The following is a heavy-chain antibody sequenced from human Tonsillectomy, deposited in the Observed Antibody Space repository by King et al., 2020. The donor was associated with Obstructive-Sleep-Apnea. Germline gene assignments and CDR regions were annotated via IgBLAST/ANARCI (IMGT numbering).Heavy chain of an antibody. CDR3: ATFSRSTSYAGYSVDY. J-gene: IGHJ4*02. CDR1: GYTLTELS. V-gene: IGHV1-24*01. D-gene: IGHD5-18*01. CDR2: FDPEDGET. Sequence: QLVQSGAEVKKPGASVKVSCKVSGYTLTELSMHWVRQAPGKGLEWMGGFDPEDGETIYAQKFQGRVTMTEDTSTDTAYMELSSLRSEDTAVYYCATFSRSTSYAGYSVDYWGQGTLVTVSS.